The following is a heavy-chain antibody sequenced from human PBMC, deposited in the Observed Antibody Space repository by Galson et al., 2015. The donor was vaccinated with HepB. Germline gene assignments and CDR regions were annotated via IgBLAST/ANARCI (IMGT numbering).Heavy chain of an antibody. CDR3: ARIYVAGLTDAFDI. CDR2: ISSSSSYI. V-gene: IGHV3-21*01. Sequence: SLRLSCAASGFTFSSYSMNWVRQAPGKGLEWVSSISSSSSYIYYADSVKGQFTISRDNAKNSLYLQMNSLRAEDTAVYYCARIYVAGLTDAFDIWGQGTMVTVSS. J-gene: IGHJ3*02. CDR1: GFTFSSYS. D-gene: IGHD6-19*01.